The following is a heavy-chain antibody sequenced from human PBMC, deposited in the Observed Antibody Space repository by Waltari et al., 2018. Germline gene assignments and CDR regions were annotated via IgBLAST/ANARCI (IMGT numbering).Heavy chain of an antibody. CDR3: ARGRFLDT. V-gene: IGHV3-7*03. D-gene: IGHD3-16*01. Sequence: EVQLVESGGDLVQPGGSLRLSCAASDFTFNTYWMNWGRQATGKELEWVATIKPDGNEKKYVDSVKGRFTISRDNAKNLLYLHMNSLRVEDTAVYYCARGRFLDTWGQGTMVTVSS. J-gene: IGHJ3*02. CDR2: IKPDGNEK. CDR1: DFTFNTYW.